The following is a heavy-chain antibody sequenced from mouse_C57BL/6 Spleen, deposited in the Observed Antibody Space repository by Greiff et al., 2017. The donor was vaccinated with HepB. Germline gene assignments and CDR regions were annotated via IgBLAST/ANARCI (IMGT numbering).Heavy chain of an antibody. Sequence: EVMLVESGGGLVQPGGSLKLSCAASGFTFSDYYMYWVRQTPEKRLEWVAYISNGGGSTYYPDTVKGRFTISRDNAKNTLYLQMSRLKSEDTAMYYCARSHITTVVSLDYWGQGTTLTVSS. V-gene: IGHV5-12*01. CDR2: ISNGGGST. D-gene: IGHD1-1*01. CDR1: GFTFSDYY. J-gene: IGHJ2*01. CDR3: ARSHITTVVSLDY.